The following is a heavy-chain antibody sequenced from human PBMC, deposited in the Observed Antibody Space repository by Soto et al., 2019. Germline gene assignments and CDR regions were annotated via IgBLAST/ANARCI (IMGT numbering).Heavy chain of an antibody. J-gene: IGHJ6*02. Sequence: PGGSLRLSCAASGFTFSSYGMHWVRQAPGKGLEWVAVISYDGSNKYYADSVKGRFTISRDNSKNTLYLQMNSLRAEDTAVYYCAQDLLKITMIVVVMPGISYYGMHVWGEG. V-gene: IGHV3-30*18. CDR2: ISYDGSNK. CDR1: GFTFSSYG. D-gene: IGHD3-22*01. CDR3: AQDLLKITMIVVVMPGISYYGMHV.